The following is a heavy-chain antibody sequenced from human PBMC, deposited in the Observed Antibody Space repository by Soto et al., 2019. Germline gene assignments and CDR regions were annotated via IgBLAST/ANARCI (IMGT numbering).Heavy chain of an antibody. CDR1: GFTFGDYA. Sequence: GGSLRLSCTTSGFTFGDYAMCWFRQAPGKGLEWVGVVRSKAYGGTTDYAASVKGRFDISRDDSKSVAYLQMNSVTTEDTAVYFCARYTYTSRYSYYGMDVWGQGTTVTVSS. CDR3: ARYTYTSRYSYYGMDV. D-gene: IGHD6-13*01. V-gene: IGHV3-49*03. CDR2: VRSKAYGGTT. J-gene: IGHJ6*02.